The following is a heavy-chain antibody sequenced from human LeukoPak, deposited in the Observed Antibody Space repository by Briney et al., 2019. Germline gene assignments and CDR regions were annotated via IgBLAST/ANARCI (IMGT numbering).Heavy chain of an antibody. Sequence: KPGGSLRLSCAASGFTFSDYYMSWIREAPGKGLGWVSYISSSSSYTNYADSVKGRFTISRDNAKNSLYLQMNSLRAEDTAVYYCARDASTYNWNRNWFDPWGQGTLVTVSS. CDR1: GFTFSDYY. CDR3: ARDASTYNWNRNWFDP. CDR2: ISSSSSYT. J-gene: IGHJ5*02. D-gene: IGHD1-20*01. V-gene: IGHV3-11*06.